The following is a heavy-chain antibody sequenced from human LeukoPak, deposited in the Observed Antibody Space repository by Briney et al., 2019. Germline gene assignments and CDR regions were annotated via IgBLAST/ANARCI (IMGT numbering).Heavy chain of an antibody. Sequence: SVKVSCKASGYTFTSYGISWVRQAPGQGLEWMGGIIPIFGTANYAQKFQGRVTITADESTSTAYMELSSLRSEDTAVYYCASHLVGATTFVLENQRPGPMTLVYWGQGTLVTVSS. CDR1: GYTFTSYG. J-gene: IGHJ4*02. CDR3: ASHLVGATTFVLENQRPGPMTLVY. V-gene: IGHV1-69*13. D-gene: IGHD1-26*01. CDR2: IIPIFGTA.